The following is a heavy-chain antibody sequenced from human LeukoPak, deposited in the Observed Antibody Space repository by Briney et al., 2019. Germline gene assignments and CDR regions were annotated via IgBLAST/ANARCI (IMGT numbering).Heavy chain of an antibody. CDR2: ISYDGSNK. J-gene: IGHJ4*02. D-gene: IGHD3-16*02. Sequence: PRGSLRLSCAASGFTFSSYAMHWVRQAPGKGLEWVAVISYDGSNKYYADSVKGRFTISRDNSKNTLYLQMNSLRAEDTAVYYCARGKYYDYVWGSYRYIHFDYWGQGTLVTVSS. CDR3: ARGKYYDYVWGSYRYIHFDY. V-gene: IGHV3-30*04. CDR1: GFTFSSYA.